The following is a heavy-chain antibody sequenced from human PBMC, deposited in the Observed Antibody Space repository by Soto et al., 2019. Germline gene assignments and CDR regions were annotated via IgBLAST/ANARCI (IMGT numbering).Heavy chain of an antibody. J-gene: IGHJ4*02. V-gene: IGHV3-7*01. CDR2: INQDGNEK. CDR3: ARDLGSSWRPNDY. Sequence: DVQLVGSGGGLVQPGESLRLSCAASGFAFSTYWMSWVRQTPDKGLEWVANINQDGNEKNYLDSVGGRFTISRDNAKNSVYLEMFSLRAEDTALYFCARDLGSSWRPNDYCGQGTLVTVSS. D-gene: IGHD6-13*01. CDR1: GFAFSTYW.